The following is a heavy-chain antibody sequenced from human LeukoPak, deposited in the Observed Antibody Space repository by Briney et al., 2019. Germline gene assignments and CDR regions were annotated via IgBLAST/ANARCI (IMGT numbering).Heavy chain of an antibody. CDR3: TSDTVHTALGIVY. J-gene: IGHJ4*02. CDR1: RFTFSSYA. D-gene: IGHD5-18*01. Sequence: GGSLRLSCAASRFTFSSYAIHWVRQAPGKGLVWVSRINNDGSSAHYADSVKGRFTISRDNAKNTLYLQMDSLRVEDTAVYYCTSDTVHTALGIVYWGQGTLVTVSP. V-gene: IGHV3-74*01. CDR2: INNDGSSA.